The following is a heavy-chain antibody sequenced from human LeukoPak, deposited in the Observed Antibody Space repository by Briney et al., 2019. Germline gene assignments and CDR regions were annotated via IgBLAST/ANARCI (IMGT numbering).Heavy chain of an antibody. J-gene: IGHJ4*02. CDR2: IYTSGST. D-gene: IGHD3-22*01. CDR1: GGSISSGSYY. CDR3: ARAYPNSSGYSYDY. V-gene: IGHV4-61*02. Sequence: PSQTLSLTCTVSGGSISSGSYYWSWIRQPAGKGLEWIGRIYTSGSTNYNPSLKSRVTISVDTSKNQFSLKLSSMTAADTAVYYCARAYPNSSGYSYDYWGQGTLVTVSS.